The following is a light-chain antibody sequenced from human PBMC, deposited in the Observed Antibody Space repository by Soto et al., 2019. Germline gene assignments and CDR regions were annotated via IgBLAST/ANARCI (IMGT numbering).Light chain of an antibody. CDR1: TSNIGSTF. CDR2: RND. CDR3: ATWDYSLNGLV. V-gene: IGLV1-47*01. Sequence: QSLLTQPPSASGTPGQTVTISCSGSTSNIGSTFVYWYQHFPGTAPKLLIYRNDKRPSGVPDRFSASKSGTSTSLAISGLRSEDEADYYCATWDYSLNGLVVGTGTKLTVL. J-gene: IGLJ1*01.